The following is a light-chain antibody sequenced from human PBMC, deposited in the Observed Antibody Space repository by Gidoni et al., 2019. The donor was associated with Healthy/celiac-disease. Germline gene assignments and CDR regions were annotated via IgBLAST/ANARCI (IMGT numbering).Light chain of an antibody. J-gene: IGLJ2*01. CDR2: GNS. CDR3: QSYDSSLSGFVV. V-gene: IGLV1-40*01. CDR1: SSNIGAGYD. Sequence: QSVLTQPPSVSGAPGQRVTISCTGSSSNIGAGYDVPWYQLLPGTAPKLLLYGNSNRPSGVPDRFSGSKSGTSASLSITGLQAEDEADYYCQSYDSSLSGFVVFGGGTKLTVL.